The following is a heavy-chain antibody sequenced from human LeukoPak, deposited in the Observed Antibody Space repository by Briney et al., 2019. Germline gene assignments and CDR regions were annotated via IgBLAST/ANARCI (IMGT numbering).Heavy chain of an antibody. CDR2: INPNTGGT. J-gene: IGHJ4*02. D-gene: IGHD2-8*01. V-gene: IGHV1-2*02. Sequence: ASVKVSCKASGYTFTNYYIHWVRQAPGQGLEWMGWINPNTGGTNYAQKFQGRVTMTRDTSISTAYMELSRLGSDDTAVYYCARGSNRDYWGQGILVTVSS. CDR3: ARGSNRDY. CDR1: GYTFTNYY.